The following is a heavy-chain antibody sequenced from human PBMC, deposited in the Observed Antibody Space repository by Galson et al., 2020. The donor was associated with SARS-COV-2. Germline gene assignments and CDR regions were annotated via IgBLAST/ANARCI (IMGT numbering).Heavy chain of an antibody. J-gene: IGHJ4*02. V-gene: IGHV3-9*01. Sequence: GGSLRLSCAASGFSFDDYAMHWVRQVPGKGLEWVSGLSWHSGSMGYADSVKGRFTISRDNAKNSLSLQMNGLKTEDTALYYCVRGRDYYGSGNYDNPLLDYWGQGTLVTVSS. CDR3: VRGRDYYGSGNYDNPLLDY. CDR2: LSWHSGSM. CDR1: GFSFDDYA. D-gene: IGHD3-10*01.